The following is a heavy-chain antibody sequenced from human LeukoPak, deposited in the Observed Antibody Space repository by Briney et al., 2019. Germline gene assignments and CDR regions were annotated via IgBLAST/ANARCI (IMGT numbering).Heavy chain of an antibody. D-gene: IGHD6-13*01. CDR3: ARDLQQLQLRWFDP. CDR2: IYTSGST. J-gene: IGHJ5*02. V-gene: IGHV4-61*02. Sequence: PSQTLSLTCTVSGGSISSGSYYWSWIRQPAGKGLEWIGRIYTSGSTNYNPSLKSRVTISVDTSKNQFSLKLSSVTAADTAVYYCARDLQQLQLRWFDPWGQGTLVTVSS. CDR1: GGSISSGSYY.